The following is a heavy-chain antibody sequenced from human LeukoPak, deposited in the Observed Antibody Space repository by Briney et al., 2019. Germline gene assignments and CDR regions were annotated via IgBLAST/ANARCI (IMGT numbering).Heavy chain of an antibody. CDR2: IYYSGST. CDR3: ARFDVVVTATDAFDI. V-gene: IGHV4-59*01. D-gene: IGHD2-21*02. CDR1: GGSISSYY. J-gene: IGHJ3*02. Sequence: KPSETLSLTCTVSGGSISSYYWSWIRQPPGKGLEWIGYIYYSGSTNYNPSLKSRVTISVDTSKNQFSLKLSSVTAADTAVYYCARFDVVVTATDAFDIWGQGTMVTVSS.